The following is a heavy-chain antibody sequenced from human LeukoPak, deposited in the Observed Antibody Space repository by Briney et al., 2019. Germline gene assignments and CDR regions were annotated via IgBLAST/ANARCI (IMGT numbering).Heavy chain of an antibody. V-gene: IGHV1-2*02. Sequence: VASVKVSCKASGYTFTDYYMHWVRQAPGQGLEWMGWINPNSGGTNYAQKFQGRVTMTRDTSISTAYMELSRLRSDDTAVYYCARYSGYDWVYARYWGQGTLVTVSS. CDR1: GYTFTDYY. CDR3: ARYSGYDWVYARY. CDR2: INPNSGGT. J-gene: IGHJ4*02. D-gene: IGHD5-12*01.